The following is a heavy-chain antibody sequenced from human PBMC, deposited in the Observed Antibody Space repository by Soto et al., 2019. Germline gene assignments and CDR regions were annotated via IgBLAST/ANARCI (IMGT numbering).Heavy chain of an antibody. CDR1: GGSISSYY. CDR3: ARTVATIAVREPYFDY. J-gene: IGHJ4*02. D-gene: IGHD5-12*01. CDR2: IYYSGST. Sequence: SETLSLTCTVSGGSISSYYWSWIRQPPGEGLEWIGYIYYSGSTNYNPSLKSRVTISVDTSKNQFSLKLSSVTAADTAVYYCARTVATIAVREPYFDYWGQGTLVTVSS. V-gene: IGHV4-59*01.